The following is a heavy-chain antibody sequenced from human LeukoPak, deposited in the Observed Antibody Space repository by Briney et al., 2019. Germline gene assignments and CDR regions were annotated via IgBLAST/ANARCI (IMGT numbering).Heavy chain of an antibody. Sequence: GGSLRLSCAASGFTFSSYSMNWVRQVPGKGLDWVSSSSSSSSYIYYADSVKGRFTISRDNAKNSLYLQMNSLRAEDTAVYYCARDYGSGRVHPRAVAYWGQGTLVTVSS. CDR2: SSSSSSYI. V-gene: IGHV3-21*01. CDR1: GFTFSSYS. J-gene: IGHJ4*02. D-gene: IGHD3-10*01. CDR3: ARDYGSGRVHPRAVAY.